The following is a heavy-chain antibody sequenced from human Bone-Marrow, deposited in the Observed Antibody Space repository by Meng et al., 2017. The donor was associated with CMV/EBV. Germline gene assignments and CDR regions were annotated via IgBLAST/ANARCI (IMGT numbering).Heavy chain of an antibody. CDR3: ARVPAGVVVPAAHDYYYGMDV. D-gene: IGHD2-2*01. J-gene: IGHJ6*02. CDR2: ISPLYGRA. V-gene: IGHV1-69*05. Sequence: SVKVSCKASGDTFSSNALSWVRQAPGQGLEWMGGISPLYGRANYAQKFQGRVTITTDESTSTAYMELSSLRSEDTAVYYCARVPAGVVVPAAHDYYYGMDVWGQGTTVTVSS. CDR1: GDTFSSNA.